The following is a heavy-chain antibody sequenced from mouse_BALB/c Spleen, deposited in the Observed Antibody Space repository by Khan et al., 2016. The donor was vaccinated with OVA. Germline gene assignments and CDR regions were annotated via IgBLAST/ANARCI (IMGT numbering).Heavy chain of an antibody. J-gene: IGHJ3*01. Sequence: MQLEESGTVLARPGASVKMSCKASGYTFTSYWMHWVKQRPGQGLEWIGDIYPGNTDTNYNQKFKGKAKLTAVTSTSTAYMELSSLTTEDSAVYYCTRRNWDVAWFAYWGQGTLVTVSA. CDR1: GYTFTSYW. CDR3: TRRNWDVAWFAY. D-gene: IGHD4-1*01. CDR2: IYPGNTDT. V-gene: IGHV1-5*01.